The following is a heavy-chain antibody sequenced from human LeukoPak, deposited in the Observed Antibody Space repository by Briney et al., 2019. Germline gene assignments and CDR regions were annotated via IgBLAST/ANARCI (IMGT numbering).Heavy chain of an antibody. CDR1: GFTFSSYG. Sequence: PGRSLRLSCAASGFTFSSYGMHWVRQAPGKGLEWVAVIWYDGSNEYYADSVKGRFTISRDNSKNTLYLQMNSLRAEDTAVYYCARVQGSGGAFDIWGQGTMVTVSS. V-gene: IGHV3-33*01. CDR3: ARVQGSGGAFDI. CDR2: IWYDGSNE. D-gene: IGHD3-10*01. J-gene: IGHJ3*02.